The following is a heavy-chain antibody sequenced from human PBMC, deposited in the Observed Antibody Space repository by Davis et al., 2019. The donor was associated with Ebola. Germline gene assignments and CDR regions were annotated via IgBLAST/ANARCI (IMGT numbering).Heavy chain of an antibody. CDR1: GFTFSSYV. CDR2: IYYSGST. CDR3: ARHPYDFWSGFYFDY. Sequence: GSLRLSCVASGFTFSSYVMGWIRQPPGKGLEWIGYIYYSGSTNYNPSLKSRVTISVDTSKNQFSLKLSSVTAADTAVYYCARHPYDFWSGFYFDYWGQGSLVTVSS. D-gene: IGHD3-3*01. J-gene: IGHJ4*02. V-gene: IGHV4-59*01.